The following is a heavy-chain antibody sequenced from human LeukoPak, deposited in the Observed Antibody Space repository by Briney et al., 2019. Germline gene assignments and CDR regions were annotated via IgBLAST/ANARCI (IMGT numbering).Heavy chain of an antibody. CDR3: ARLRGATVAHNWFDP. CDR2: MNHSGSA. V-gene: IGHV4-34*01. J-gene: IGHJ5*02. D-gene: IGHD6-19*01. CDR1: GGSFSGYY. Sequence: SETLSLTCAVYGGSFSGYYWTWIRQPPGGGLGWIGEMNHSGSANYNPPLKSRVTISVDTSKNQCSLRLSSVTAADTAVYYCARLRGATVAHNWFDPWGQGTLVTVSS.